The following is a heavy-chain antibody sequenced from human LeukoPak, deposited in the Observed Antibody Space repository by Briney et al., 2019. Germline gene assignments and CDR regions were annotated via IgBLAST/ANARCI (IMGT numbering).Heavy chain of an antibody. CDR1: GGSISRYY. CDR2: IHYSGRT. D-gene: IGHD6-6*01. J-gene: IGHJ4*02. CDR3: ARHGIAERPEEFDY. V-gene: IGHV4-59*08. Sequence: PSETLSLTCTVSGGSISRYYWSWIRQSPGKGLEWIGYIHYSGRTNYNPSLKSRVTISVDRSKDELSLKLSSATAADTAVYYCARHGIAERPEEFDYWGKGTLVSVSS.